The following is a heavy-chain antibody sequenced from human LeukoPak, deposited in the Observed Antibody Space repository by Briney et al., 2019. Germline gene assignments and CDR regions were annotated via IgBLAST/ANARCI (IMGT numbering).Heavy chain of an antibody. V-gene: IGHV1-24*01. J-gene: IGHJ6*04. D-gene: IGHD2-2*01. CDR1: GYTLTELS. Sequence: ASVKVSFKVSGYTLTELSMHWVRQAPGKGLEWMGGFDPEDGETIYAQKFQGRVTMTEDTSTDTAYMELSSLRSEDTAVYFCATRNSSITRINRNYYYYVMDAWAKGTTVTVSS. CDR3: ATRNSSITRINRNYYYYVMDA. CDR2: FDPEDGET.